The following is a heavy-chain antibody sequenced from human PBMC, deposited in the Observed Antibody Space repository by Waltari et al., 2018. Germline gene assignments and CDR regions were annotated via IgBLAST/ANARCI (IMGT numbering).Heavy chain of an antibody. CDR1: GFNFTYYA. CDR3: AKADQWLVPSDS. J-gene: IGHJ4*02. D-gene: IGHD6-19*01. V-gene: IGHV3-23*04. Sequence: EAQLVESGGGLVPPGGSRRLYCEASGFNFTYYAMTWVRQAPGKGLEWVSGISGSGGDTYYPDSVKGRFTISRDNSRNTLYLQMNSLRAEDTATYYCAKADQWLVPSDSWGQGMLVTVSS. CDR2: ISGSGGDT.